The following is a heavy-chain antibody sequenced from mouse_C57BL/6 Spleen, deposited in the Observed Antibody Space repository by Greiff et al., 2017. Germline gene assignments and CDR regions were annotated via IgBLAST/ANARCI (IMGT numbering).Heavy chain of an antibody. CDR3: ARTIYYDYDEGAMDY. CDR1: GYSITSDY. D-gene: IGHD2-4*01. V-gene: IGHV3-8*01. J-gene: IGHJ4*01. CDR2: ISYSGST. Sequence: EVQLQQSGPGLAKPSQTLSLTCSVTGYSITSDYWNWFRKFPGNKLEYMGYISYSGSTYYYPSSKSRISITRDTSKNQYYLQLNSVTTEDTATYYCARTIYYDYDEGAMDYWGQGTTVTVSS.